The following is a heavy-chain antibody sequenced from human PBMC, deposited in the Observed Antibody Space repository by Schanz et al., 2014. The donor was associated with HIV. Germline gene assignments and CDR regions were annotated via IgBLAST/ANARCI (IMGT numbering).Heavy chain of an antibody. CDR1: GYTFISYG. CDR3: AASMYNGSYGTHYYFDL. J-gene: IGHJ2*01. D-gene: IGHD1-26*01. CDR2: VNPESGNT. Sequence: QVQLVQSGTEVKKPGASVKVSCKASGYTFISYGISWVRQAPGQGLEWMGWVNPESGNTGMADKFLGRLSLTRFTSTGTAYMELDSLRSEATAIYYCAASMYNGSYGTHYYFDLWGRGTLVTVSS. V-gene: IGHV1-8*02.